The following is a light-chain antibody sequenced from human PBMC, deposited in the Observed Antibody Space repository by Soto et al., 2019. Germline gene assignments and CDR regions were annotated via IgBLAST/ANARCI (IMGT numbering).Light chain of an antibody. CDR2: EVS. J-gene: IGLJ1*01. V-gene: IGLV2-23*02. Sequence: QSSLTQPASVSGSPGQSITISCTGTSSDVGSYNLVSWYQQHPGKAPKLMIYEVSKRPSGVSNRFSGSKSGNTASLTISGLQAEDEADYYCCSYASSSTSLYVFGTGTKVHVL. CDR3: CSYASSSTSLYV. CDR1: SSDVGSYNL.